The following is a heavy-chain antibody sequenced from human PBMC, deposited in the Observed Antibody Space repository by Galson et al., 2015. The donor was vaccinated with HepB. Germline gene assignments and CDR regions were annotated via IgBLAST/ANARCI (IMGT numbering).Heavy chain of an antibody. CDR1: GFTFSSYG. D-gene: IGHD6-19*01. Sequence: SLRLSCAASGFTFSSYGMHWVRQAPGKGLEWVAVIWYDGSNKYYADSVKGRFTISRDNSKNTLYLQMNSLRAEDTAVYYCARGGGIAVNDYWGQGTLVTVSS. J-gene: IGHJ4*02. CDR2: IWYDGSNK. CDR3: ARGGGIAVNDY. V-gene: IGHV3-33*08.